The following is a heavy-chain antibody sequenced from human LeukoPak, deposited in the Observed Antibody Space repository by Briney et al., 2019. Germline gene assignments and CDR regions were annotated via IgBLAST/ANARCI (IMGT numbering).Heavy chain of an antibody. J-gene: IGHJ5*02. V-gene: IGHV4-59*01. D-gene: IGHD3-16*01. CDR3: ARVRGPFDP. Sequence: SETLSLTCTVSGGSISSYYWSWIRQPPGKGLEWIGDIFSSGSTNYNPSLKSRVTISVDTSKNQFSLQLSSVTAADTAVYYCARVRGPFDPWGQGTLVTVSS. CDR1: GGSISSYY. CDR2: IFSSGST.